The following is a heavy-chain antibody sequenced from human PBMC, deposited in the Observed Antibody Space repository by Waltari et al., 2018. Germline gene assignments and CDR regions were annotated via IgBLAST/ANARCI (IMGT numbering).Heavy chain of an antibody. CDR3: ARGRDVFANFDYNWFDP. V-gene: IGHV1-8*02. CDR1: GYTFINYE. CDR2: VNPNSGTT. D-gene: IGHD3-3*01. Sequence: QVQLVQTGAEVLRPGVAVKVSCQASGYTFINYEINWGRQAAGQGLEWMGWVNPNSGTTAYAQKFQGRISLTWDTFTRTAYMELSNLRSDDTAVFYCARGRDVFANFDYNWFDPWGQGTLVTVSS. J-gene: IGHJ5*02.